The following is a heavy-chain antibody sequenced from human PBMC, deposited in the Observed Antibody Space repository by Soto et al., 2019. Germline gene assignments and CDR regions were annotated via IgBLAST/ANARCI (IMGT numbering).Heavy chain of an antibody. V-gene: IGHV3-23*01. CDR3: ARWSYLDY. J-gene: IGHJ4*02. CDR2: ISGSDGKT. D-gene: IGHD3-3*01. Sequence: PXGSLRLSCAASGFSFGSYALSGVRQAPGKGLEWVSTISGSDGKTFYADSVKGRFSISRDTSQSTLYLQMNSLRADDTAMYYCARWSYLDYWGQGTRVTVSS. CDR1: GFSFGSYA.